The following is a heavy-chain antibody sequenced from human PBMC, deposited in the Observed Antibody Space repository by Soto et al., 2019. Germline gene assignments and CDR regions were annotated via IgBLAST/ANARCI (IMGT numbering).Heavy chain of an antibody. V-gene: IGHV4-31*03. CDR2: IYYSGST. CDR3: ARVANYYDSSGYYYGDAFDI. Sequence: SETLSLTCTVSGGSISSGGYYWSWIRQHPGKGLEWIGYIYYSGSTYYNPSLKSRVTISVDTSKNQFSLKLSSVTAADTAVYYCARVANYYDSSGYYYGDAFDIWGQGXMVTVSS. D-gene: IGHD3-22*01. J-gene: IGHJ3*02. CDR1: GGSISSGGYY.